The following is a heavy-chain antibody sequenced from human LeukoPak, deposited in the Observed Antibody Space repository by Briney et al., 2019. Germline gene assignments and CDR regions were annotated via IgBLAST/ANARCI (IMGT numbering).Heavy chain of an antibody. CDR1: GGSISSYY. J-gene: IGHJ4*02. CDR3: ARAGGKYSSSWYQFDY. D-gene: IGHD6-13*01. CDR2: IYYSGST. V-gene: IGHV4-59*01. Sequence: PSETLSLTCTVSGGSISSYYWSWIRQPPGKGLEWIGYIYYSGSTNYNPSLKSRVTISVDTSKNQFSLKLSSVTAADTAVYYCARAGGKYSSSWYQFDYWGQGTLVTVSS.